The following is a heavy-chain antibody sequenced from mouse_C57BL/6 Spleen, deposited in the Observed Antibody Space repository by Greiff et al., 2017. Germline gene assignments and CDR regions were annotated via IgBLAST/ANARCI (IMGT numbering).Heavy chain of an antibody. V-gene: IGHV14-4*01. J-gene: IGHJ3*01. D-gene: IGHD2-3*01. CDR1: GFNIKDDY. CDR3: SPGYYDRSFAY. Sequence: VQLQQSGAELVRPGASVKLSCTASGFNIKDDYMHWVKQRPEQGLEWIGWIDPENGDTEYASKFQGKATITADTSSNTAYLQLSDLTSEYSAVYYCSPGYYDRSFAYWGPGTLVTVSA. CDR2: IDPENGDT.